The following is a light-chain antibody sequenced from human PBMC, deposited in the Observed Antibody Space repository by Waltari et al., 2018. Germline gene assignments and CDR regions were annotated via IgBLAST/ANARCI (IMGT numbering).Light chain of an antibody. J-gene: IGKJ4*01. V-gene: IGKV3-20*01. Sequence: EIVLTQSPGTLSLSPGETATPACRAGQSVTSISLTWYQKKVGQAPRLLIYGRSSRATGIPDRFSGSGSGTEFTLTISRVEPEDFAVYYCQQYDGEVVTFGGGTKVEI. CDR3: QQYDGEVVT. CDR2: GRS. CDR1: QSVTSIS.